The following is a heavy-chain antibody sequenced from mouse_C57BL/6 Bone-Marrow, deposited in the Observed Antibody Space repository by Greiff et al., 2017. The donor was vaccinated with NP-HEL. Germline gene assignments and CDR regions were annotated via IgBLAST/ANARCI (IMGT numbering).Heavy chain of an antibody. J-gene: IGHJ3*01. CDR2: INPNNGGT. Sequence: EVQLQQSGPELVKPGASVKIPCKASGYTFTDYNMDWVKQSHGKSLEWIGDINPNNGGTIYNQKFKGKATLTVDKSSSTAYMELRSLTSEDTAVYYCARRGGLAYWGQGTLVTVSA. V-gene: IGHV1-18*01. CDR3: ARRGGLAY. CDR1: GYTFTDYN.